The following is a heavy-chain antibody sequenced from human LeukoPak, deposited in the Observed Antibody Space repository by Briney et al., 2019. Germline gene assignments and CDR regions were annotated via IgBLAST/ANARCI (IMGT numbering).Heavy chain of an antibody. Sequence: SETLSLTCAVYGGSFSNYYWSWIRQPPGKGLEWIGEINHSGSTNYNPSLKSRVTISVDTSKNQFSLKLSSVTAADTAVYYCALGQWLGIADHWGQGTLVTVYS. CDR3: ALGQWLGIADH. CDR1: GGSFSNYY. V-gene: IGHV4-34*01. D-gene: IGHD6-19*01. J-gene: IGHJ4*02. CDR2: INHSGST.